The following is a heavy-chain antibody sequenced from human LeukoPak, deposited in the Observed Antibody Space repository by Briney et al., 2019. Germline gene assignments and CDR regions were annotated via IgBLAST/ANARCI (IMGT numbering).Heavy chain of an antibody. J-gene: IGHJ5*02. V-gene: IGHV4-59*01. CDR2: IYYSGST. D-gene: IGHD1-26*01. CDR1: GGSISSYY. Sequence: PSETLSLTCTVSGGSISSYYWSWIRQPPGKGLEWIGYIYYSGSTNCNPSLKSRVTISVDTSKNQFSLKLSSVTAADTAVYYCARFELINWFDPWGQGTLVTVSS. CDR3: ARFELINWFDP.